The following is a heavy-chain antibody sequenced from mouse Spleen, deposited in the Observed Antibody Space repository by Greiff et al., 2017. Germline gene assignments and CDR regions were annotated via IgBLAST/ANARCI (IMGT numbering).Heavy chain of an antibody. CDR3: ARHEENYGNYEDWYFDV. D-gene: IGHD2-1*01. J-gene: IGHJ1*01. CDR1: GYTFTEYT. Sequence: QVQLKQSGAELVKPGASVKLSCKASGYTFTEYTIHWVKQRSGQGLEWIGWFYPGSGSIKYNEKFKDKATLTADKSSSTVYMELSRLTSEDSAVYFCARHEENYGNYEDWYFDVWGAGTTVTVSS. CDR2: FYPGSGSI. V-gene: IGHV1-62-2*01.